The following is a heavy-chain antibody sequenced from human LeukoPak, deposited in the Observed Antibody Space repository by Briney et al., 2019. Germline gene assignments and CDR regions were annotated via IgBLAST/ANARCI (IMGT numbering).Heavy chain of an antibody. D-gene: IGHD3-22*01. Sequence: AASVKVSCKVSGYTLTELSMHWVRQAPGKGLEWMGGFDPEDGETIYAQKFQGRVTMTEDTSTDTAYMELSSLRSDDTAVYYCAREPYYYDSSGYHSDAFDIWGQGTMVTVSS. CDR1: GYTLTELS. CDR3: AREPYYYDSSGYHSDAFDI. J-gene: IGHJ3*02. V-gene: IGHV1-24*01. CDR2: FDPEDGET.